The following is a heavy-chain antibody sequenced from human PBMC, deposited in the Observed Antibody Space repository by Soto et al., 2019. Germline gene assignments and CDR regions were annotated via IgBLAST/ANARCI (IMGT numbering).Heavy chain of an antibody. V-gene: IGHV4-31*03. J-gene: IGHJ6*03. CDR3: ARGDYYDFWSGSRFRDYYYMDV. Sequence: SETLSLTCTVSGGSISSGGYYWSWIRQHPGKGLEWIGYIYYSGSTYYNPSLKSRATISVDTSKNQFSLKLSSVTAADTAVYYCARGDYYDFWSGSRFRDYYYMDVWGKGTTVTVSS. CDR2: IYYSGST. CDR1: GGSISSGGYY. D-gene: IGHD3-3*01.